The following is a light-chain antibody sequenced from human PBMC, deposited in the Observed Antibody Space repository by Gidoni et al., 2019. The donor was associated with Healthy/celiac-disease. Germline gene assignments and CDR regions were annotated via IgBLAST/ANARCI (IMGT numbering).Light chain of an antibody. J-gene: IGLJ3*02. Sequence: QSVLTPPPSVSGAPGPRVTISCTGSSSNIWAGYDVHWYQQLPGTAPKLLIYGNSNRPSGVPDRFAGSKSGTSASLAITGLQAEDEADYYCQSYDSSLSGWVFGGGTKLTVL. V-gene: IGLV1-40*01. CDR3: QSYDSSLSGWV. CDR1: SSNIWAGYD. CDR2: GNS.